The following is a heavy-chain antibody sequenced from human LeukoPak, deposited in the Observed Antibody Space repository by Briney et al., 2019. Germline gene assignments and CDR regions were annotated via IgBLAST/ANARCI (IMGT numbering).Heavy chain of an antibody. CDR3: ASAFGVASGDYMDV. D-gene: IGHD3-3*01. J-gene: IGHJ6*03. V-gene: IGHV1-18*01. CDR2: ISAYNGNT. CDR1: GYTFTSYG. Sequence: GASVKVSCKASGYTFTSYGISWVRQAPGQGLEWMGWISAYNGNTNYAQKLQGRVTMTTDTSTSTAYMELRSLRSDDTAVYYCASAFGVASGDYMDVWGKGTTVTVSS.